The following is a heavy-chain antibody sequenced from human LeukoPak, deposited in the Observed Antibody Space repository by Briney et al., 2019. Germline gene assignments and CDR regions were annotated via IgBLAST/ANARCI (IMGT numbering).Heavy chain of an antibody. CDR2: IIPIFGTA. D-gene: IGHD3-16*01. J-gene: IGHJ4*02. CDR3: ARERGESPLFDH. Sequence: SVKVSCKASGGTFSSYAISWVRQAPGQGLEWMGGIIPIFGTANYAQKFQGRVTITADESTSTAYMELSSLRSEDTAVYYCARERGESPLFDHWGQGTLVTVSS. CDR1: GGTFSSYA. V-gene: IGHV1-69*13.